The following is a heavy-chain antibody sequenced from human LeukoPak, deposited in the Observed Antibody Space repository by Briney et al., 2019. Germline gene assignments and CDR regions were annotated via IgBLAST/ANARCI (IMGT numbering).Heavy chain of an antibody. V-gene: IGHV4-4*02. CDR2: IYHSGST. Sequence: PSGTLSLTCAVSGGSISSSNWWSWVRQPPGKGLEWIGEIYHSGSTNYNPSLKSRVTISVDKSKNQFSLKLSSVTAADTAVYYCARTSEGPGSYYNEFDYWGQGTLVTVSS. D-gene: IGHD3-10*01. CDR3: ARTSEGPGSYYNEFDY. J-gene: IGHJ4*02. CDR1: GGSISSSNW.